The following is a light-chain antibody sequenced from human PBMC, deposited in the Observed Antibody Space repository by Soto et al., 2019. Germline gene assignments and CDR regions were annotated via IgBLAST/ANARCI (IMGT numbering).Light chain of an antibody. V-gene: IGKV3-20*01. CDR1: QSVSSNY. J-gene: IGKJ4*01. CDR2: GIS. CDR3: QQCNQWPLT. Sequence: EIVLTQSPGTLSLSPGERATLSCRASQSVSSNYFAWYQQRPGQAPRLLIYGISSRATGIPDRFSGSGSGTEFTLTINSLQSEEFAIYYCQQCNQWPLTVGGGNKVDIK.